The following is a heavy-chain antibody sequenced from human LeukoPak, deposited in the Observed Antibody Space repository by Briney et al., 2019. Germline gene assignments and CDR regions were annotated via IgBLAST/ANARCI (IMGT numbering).Heavy chain of an antibody. CDR1: GGSISSYY. CDR2: IYYSGST. J-gene: IGHJ3*02. D-gene: IGHD4-17*01. Sequence: SETLSLTCTVSGGSISSYYRSWIRQPPGKGLEWIGYIYYSGSTNYNPSLKSRVTISVDTSKNQFSLKLSSVTAADTAVYYCAREIVGPTVYGGAFDIRGQGTMVTVSS. CDR3: AREIVGPTVYGGAFDI. V-gene: IGHV4-59*01.